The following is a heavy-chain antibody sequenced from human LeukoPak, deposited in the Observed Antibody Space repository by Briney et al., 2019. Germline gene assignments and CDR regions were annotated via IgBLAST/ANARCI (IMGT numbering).Heavy chain of an antibody. Sequence: PGGSLRLSCAASGFTFSSYSMNWVRQAPGKGLEWVSSISSSSSYIYYADSVKGRFTISRDNAKNSLYLQMNSLRAEDTAVYYCASLDAWELLSGYDAFDIWGQGTMVTVSS. CDR1: GFTFSSYS. V-gene: IGHV3-21*01. CDR3: ASLDAWELLSGYDAFDI. D-gene: IGHD1-26*01. J-gene: IGHJ3*02. CDR2: ISSSSSYI.